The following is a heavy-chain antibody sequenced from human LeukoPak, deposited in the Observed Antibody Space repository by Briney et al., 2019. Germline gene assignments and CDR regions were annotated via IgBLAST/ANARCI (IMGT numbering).Heavy chain of an antibody. CDR1: GFTFSSYS. V-gene: IGHV3-21*01. D-gene: IGHD3-22*01. J-gene: IGHJ4*02. CDR2: ISSSSSYI. Sequence: GGSLRLSCAASGFTFSSYSMNWVRQAPGKGLEWVSSISSSSSYIYYADSVKGRFTISRDNAKNSLYLQMNSLRAEDTAVYYCARGRSSGGGFDYWGQGTLVTVSS. CDR3: ARGRSSGGGFDY.